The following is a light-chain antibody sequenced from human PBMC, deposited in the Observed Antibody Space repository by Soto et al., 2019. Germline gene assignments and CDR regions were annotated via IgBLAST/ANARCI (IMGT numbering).Light chain of an antibody. V-gene: IGLV2-14*01. Sequence: QSALTQPASVSGSPGQSITISCTGTSSDVGGYNYVSWYQQHPGKAPKLMIYDVNNRPSGVSNRFSGSKSGNTASLTISGLRAEDEADYDCSSYTTSSLVVFGGGTQLTVL. CDR2: DVN. CDR1: SSDVGGYNY. CDR3: SSYTTSSLVV. J-gene: IGLJ2*01.